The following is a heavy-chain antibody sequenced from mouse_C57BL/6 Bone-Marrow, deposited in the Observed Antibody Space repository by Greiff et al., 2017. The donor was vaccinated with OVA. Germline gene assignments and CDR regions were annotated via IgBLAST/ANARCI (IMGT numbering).Heavy chain of an antibody. CDR1: GYTFTNYW. CDR3: ARKGGSRYYAMDY. J-gene: IGHJ4*01. Sequence: VKLQQSGAELVRPGTSVKMSCKASGYTFTNYWIGWAKQRPGHGLEWIGDIYPGGGYTNYNEKFKGKATLTADKSSSTAYMQFSSLTSEDSAIYYCARKGGSRYYAMDYWGQGTSVTVSS. V-gene: IGHV1-63*01. CDR2: IYPGGGYT. D-gene: IGHD1-1*01.